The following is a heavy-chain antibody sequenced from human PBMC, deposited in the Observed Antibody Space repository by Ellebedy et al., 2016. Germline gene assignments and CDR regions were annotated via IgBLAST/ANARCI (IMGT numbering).Heavy chain of an antibody. V-gene: IGHV1-18*01. CDR3: ARTAARTPYNWFNP. CDR2: ISAYNGNT. D-gene: IGHD6-6*01. J-gene: IGHJ5*02. Sequence: ASVKVSCXASGYTFTSYGISWVRQAPGQGLEWMGWISAYNGNTNYAQKLQGRVTMTTDTSTSTAYMELRSLRSDDTAVYYCARTAARTPYNWFNPWGQGTLVTVSS. CDR1: GYTFTSYG.